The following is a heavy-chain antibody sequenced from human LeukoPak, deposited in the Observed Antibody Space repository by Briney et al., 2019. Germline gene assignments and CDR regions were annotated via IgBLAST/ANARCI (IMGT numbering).Heavy chain of an antibody. CDR2: IWYDGSNK. CDR1: GFTFSSYG. J-gene: IGHJ3*02. CDR3: ARSQQLGAFDI. V-gene: IGHV3-33*01. D-gene: IGHD6-13*01. Sequence: GGSLRLSCAASGFTFSSYGMHWVRQAPGKGLVWVAVIWYDGSNKYYADSVKGRFTISRDNSKNTLYLQMNSLRAEDTAVYYCARSQQLGAFDIWGQGTMVTVSS.